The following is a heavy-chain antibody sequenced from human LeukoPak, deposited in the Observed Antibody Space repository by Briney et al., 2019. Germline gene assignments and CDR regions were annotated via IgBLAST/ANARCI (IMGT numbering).Heavy chain of an antibody. CDR2: INPNRGGT. D-gene: IGHD4-17*01. CDR1: GYTFTGYY. CDR3: ARSFIDYGAMPWALDI. V-gene: IGHV1-2*02. Sequence: ASVKVSCKASGYTFTGYYMHWVRQAPGQGLEWMGWINPNRGGTNHAQKFQGRVTMTRDTSISTAYMELSRLTSDDTAAYFCARSFIDYGAMPWALDIWGQGTIVTVSS. J-gene: IGHJ3*02.